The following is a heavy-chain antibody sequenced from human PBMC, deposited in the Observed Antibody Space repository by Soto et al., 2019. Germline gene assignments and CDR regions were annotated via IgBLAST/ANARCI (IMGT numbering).Heavy chain of an antibody. J-gene: IGHJ3*02. CDR3: AREGRYDFWSGIDDAFDI. V-gene: IGHV3-21*01. CDR1: GFTFSSYS. CDR2: ISSSSSYI. D-gene: IGHD3-3*01. Sequence: GGSLRISCAASGFTFSSYSMNWVRQAPGKGLEWVSSISSSSSYIYYADSVKGRFTISRDNAKNSLYLQMNSLRAEDTAVYYCAREGRYDFWSGIDDAFDIWGQGTMVTVSS.